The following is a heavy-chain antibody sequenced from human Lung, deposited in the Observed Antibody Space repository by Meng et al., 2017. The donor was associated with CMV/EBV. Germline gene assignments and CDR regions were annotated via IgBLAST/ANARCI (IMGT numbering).Heavy chain of an antibody. V-gene: IGHV4-31*02. J-gene: IGHJ6*02. CDR1: GGSISSGGYY. Sequence: LSXTVSGGSISSGGYYWSWIRQHPGKGLEWIGYIYYSGSTYYNPSLKSRVTISVDTSKNQFSLKLSSVTAADTAVYYCARDRSHSYYYYGMDVWGQGXTVTVSS. CDR2: IYYSGST. CDR3: ARDRSHSYYYYGMDV.